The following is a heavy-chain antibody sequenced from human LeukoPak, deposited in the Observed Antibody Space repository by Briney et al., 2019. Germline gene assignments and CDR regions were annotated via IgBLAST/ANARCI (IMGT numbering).Heavy chain of an antibody. D-gene: IGHD3-9*01. Sequence: PGGSLRLSCAASGFTFSSYAMSWVRQAPGKGLEWVSAISGSGGSTYYADSVKGRFTISRDNSKNTLYLQMNSLRAEDTAVYYCAKVAYEPGSLTGYYPGIPYFDYWGQGTLVTVSS. V-gene: IGHV3-23*01. CDR2: ISGSGGST. J-gene: IGHJ4*02. CDR1: GFTFSSYA. CDR3: AKVAYEPGSLTGYYPGIPYFDY.